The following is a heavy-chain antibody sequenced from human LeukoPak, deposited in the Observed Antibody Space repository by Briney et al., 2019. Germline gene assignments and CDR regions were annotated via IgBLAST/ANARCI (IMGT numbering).Heavy chain of an antibody. J-gene: IGHJ4*02. Sequence: GGSLRLSCAASGFTFDDYAMHWVRQAPGKGLEWVSLISWDGGSTYYADSVKGRFTISRDNSKNSPYLQMNSLRAEDTALYYCAKASGSGSSAPEDYWGQGTLVTVSS. D-gene: IGHD3-10*01. V-gene: IGHV3-43D*03. CDR2: ISWDGGST. CDR1: GFTFDDYA. CDR3: AKASGSGSSAPEDY.